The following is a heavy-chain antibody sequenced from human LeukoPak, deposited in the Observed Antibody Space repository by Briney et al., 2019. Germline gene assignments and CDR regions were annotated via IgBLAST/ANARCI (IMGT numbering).Heavy chain of an antibody. J-gene: IGHJ3*02. CDR1: GFTFSSYW. D-gene: IGHD2-21*02. Sequence: GGSLRLSCAASGFTFSSYWMSWVRQAPGKGLEWVANIKRDGSEKYYVDCVKGRFTISRDNAKNSLYLQMNSLRAEDTAVYYCARDADPPGLSYCGGDCYGAFDIWGQGTMVTVSS. CDR3: ARDADPPGLSYCGGDCYGAFDI. V-gene: IGHV3-7*01. CDR2: IKRDGSEK.